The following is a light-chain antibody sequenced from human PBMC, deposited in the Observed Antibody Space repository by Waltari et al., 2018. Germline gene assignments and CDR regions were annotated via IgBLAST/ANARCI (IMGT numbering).Light chain of an antibody. CDR2: EVS. V-gene: IGLV2-8*01. CDR1: SSDVGGYNY. J-gene: IGLJ2*01. Sequence: QSALTQPPSASGSPGQSVTISCTGTSSDVGGYNYVSWYQQQPGKAPKLMIYEVSKRPAVVPDRFSGSKSGNTASLTVSGLQAEDEADYYCSSYAGSNNFVVFGGGTKLTVL. CDR3: SSYAGSNNFVV.